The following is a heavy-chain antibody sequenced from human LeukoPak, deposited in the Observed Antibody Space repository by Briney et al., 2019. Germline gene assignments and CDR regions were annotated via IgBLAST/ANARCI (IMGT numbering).Heavy chain of an antibody. CDR1: GFAFSDYT. V-gene: IGHV3-21*01. D-gene: IGHD5-12*01. J-gene: IGHJ6*03. CDR3: ARGGSGRRGHYYYMDV. CDR2: ISGNSNYM. Sequence: PGGSLRLSCAPSGFAFSDYTMHWVRRAPGKGLEWVSSISGNSNYMYYVDSVKGRFTISRDNTKNSLYLQMNSLRAEDTAVYYCARGGSGRRGHYYYMDVWRKGRTVTVS.